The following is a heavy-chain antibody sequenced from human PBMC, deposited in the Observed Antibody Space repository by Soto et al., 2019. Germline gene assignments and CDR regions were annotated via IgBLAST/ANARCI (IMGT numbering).Heavy chain of an antibody. CDR2: IYSGGST. CDR3: ASTPGIAVAGTEY. V-gene: IGHV3-53*01. J-gene: IGHJ4*02. D-gene: IGHD6-19*01. Sequence: TGGSLRLSCAASGFTVSSNYMSWVRQAPGKGLEWVSVIYSGGSTYYADSVKGRFTISRDNSKNTLYLQMNSLRAEDTAVYYCASTPGIAVAGTEYWGQGTLVTVSS. CDR1: GFTVSSNY.